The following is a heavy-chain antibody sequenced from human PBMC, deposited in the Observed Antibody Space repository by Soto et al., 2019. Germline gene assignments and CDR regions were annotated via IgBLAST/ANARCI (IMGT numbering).Heavy chain of an antibody. CDR3: ARGTYYYGSGSYYRFDY. CDR1: GFTFTIYA. CDR2: ISYDESNK. J-gene: IGHJ4*02. V-gene: IGHV3-30-3*01. Sequence: QVQLVESGGGVVQPGRSLRLSCAASGFTFTIYAMHWVRQATGKGLEWVAVISYDESNKYYADSVKGRFTISRDSSKNTLYLQMDSLRAEDTAIYYCARGTYYYGSGSYYRFDYWGQGALVTVSS. D-gene: IGHD3-10*01.